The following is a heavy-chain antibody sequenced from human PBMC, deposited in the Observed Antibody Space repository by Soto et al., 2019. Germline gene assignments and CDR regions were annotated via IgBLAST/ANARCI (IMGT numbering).Heavy chain of an antibody. V-gene: IGHV4-30-2*01. CDR3: ARVPGP. CDR2: IYHSGST. Sequence: PSETLSFTCAVSGGSISSGGYSWSWIRQPPGKGLEWIGYIYHSGSTYYNPSLKSRVTISVDRSKNQFSLKLSSVTAADTAVYYCARVPGPWGQGTLVTVSS. J-gene: IGHJ5*02. CDR1: GGSISSGGYS.